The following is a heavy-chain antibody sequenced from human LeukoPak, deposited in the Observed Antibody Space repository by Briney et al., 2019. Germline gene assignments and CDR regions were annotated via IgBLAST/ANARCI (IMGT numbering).Heavy chain of an antibody. D-gene: IGHD2-2*03. CDR2: ISAYNGNT. J-gene: IGHJ4*02. CDR3: ARDLPPGYCSSAGCRYYFDY. Sequence: GASVKVSCKASGYTFTSYGISWVRQAPGQGLEWMGWISAYNGNTNYAQKLQGRVTMTTDTSTSTAYMELRSLRSDDTAVCYCARDLPPGYCSSAGCRYYFDYWGQGTLVTVSS. V-gene: IGHV1-18*01. CDR1: GYTFTSYG.